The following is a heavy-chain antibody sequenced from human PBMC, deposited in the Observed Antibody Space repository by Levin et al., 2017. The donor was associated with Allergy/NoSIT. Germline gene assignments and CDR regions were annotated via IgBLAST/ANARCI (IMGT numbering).Heavy chain of an antibody. CDR3: ARDTLWFGAPPALRYYGMDV. Sequence: SETLSLTCTVSGGSISSYYWSWIRQPPGKGLEWIGYIYYSGSTNYNPSLKSRVTISVDTSKNQFSLKLSSVTAADTAVYYCARDTLWFGAPPALRYYGMDVWGQGTTVTVSS. J-gene: IGHJ6*02. V-gene: IGHV4-59*01. CDR2: IYYSGST. D-gene: IGHD3-10*01. CDR1: GGSISSYY.